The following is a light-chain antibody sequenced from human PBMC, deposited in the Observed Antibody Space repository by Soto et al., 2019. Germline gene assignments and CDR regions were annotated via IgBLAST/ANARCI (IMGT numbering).Light chain of an antibody. CDR3: QERSNWPSLS. V-gene: IGKV3-11*01. J-gene: IGKJ4*01. Sequence: EIVLTQSPATLSLSPGQRATLSCKASQSFFDYIAWYQQKPGQAPSLLIYEASIRATGVPARFSGSGSGTDFTLTISSLGPEDFAVYYCQERSNWPSLSFGGGTKVDI. CDR1: QSFFDY. CDR2: EAS.